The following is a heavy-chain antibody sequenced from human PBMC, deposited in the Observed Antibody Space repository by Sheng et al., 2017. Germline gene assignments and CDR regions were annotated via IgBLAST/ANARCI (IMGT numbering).Heavy chain of an antibody. CDR2: IYHSGST. Sequence: QVQLQESGPGLVKPSETLSLTCAVSGYSISSGYYWGWIRQPPGKGLEWIGSIYHSGSTYYNPSLKSRVTISVDTSKNQFSLKLSSVTAADTAVYYCARVSGWYFSFWGQGTLVTVSS. CDR1: GYSISSGYY. D-gene: IGHD6-19*01. CDR3: ARVSGWYFSF. V-gene: IGHV4-38-2*01. J-gene: IGHJ4*02.